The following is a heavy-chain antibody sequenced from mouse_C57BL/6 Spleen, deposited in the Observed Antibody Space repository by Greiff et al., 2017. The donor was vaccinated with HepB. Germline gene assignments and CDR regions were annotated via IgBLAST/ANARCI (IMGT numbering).Heavy chain of an antibody. D-gene: IGHD4-1*01. J-gene: IGHJ2*01. Sequence: QVQLQQSGPELVKPGASVKISCKASGYAFSSSWMNWVKQRPGKGLEWIGRIYPGDGDTNYNGKFKGKATLTADTSSSTSYMQLSSLTSEDSAVYCGARGTGVDYFDYWGQGTTLTVSS. V-gene: IGHV1-82*01. CDR3: ARGTGVDYFDY. CDR1: GYAFSSSW. CDR2: IYPGDGDT.